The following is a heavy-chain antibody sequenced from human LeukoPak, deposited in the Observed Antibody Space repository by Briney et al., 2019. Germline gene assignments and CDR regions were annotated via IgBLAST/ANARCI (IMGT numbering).Heavy chain of an antibody. Sequence: GGSLRLSCAASGFTFSSYSMNWVRQAPGKGLEWVSYISSSGSTIYYADSVKGRFTISRDNAKNSLYLQMNSLRAEDTAVYYCARLGIAVARDFDYWGQGTLVTVSS. CDR2: ISSSGSTI. CDR1: GFTFSSYS. CDR3: ARLGIAVARDFDY. J-gene: IGHJ4*02. V-gene: IGHV3-48*04. D-gene: IGHD6-19*01.